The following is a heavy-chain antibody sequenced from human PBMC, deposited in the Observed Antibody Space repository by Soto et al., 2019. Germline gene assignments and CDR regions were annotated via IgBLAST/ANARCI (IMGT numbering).Heavy chain of an antibody. CDR2: INPKSGGT. Sequence: ASVKVSCKASGYRVIDYFMHWVRRAPGQGLEWMGWINPKSGGTKIAQKFQGRTTMTRDTSINTVFMQLSRLTSDDTAVYFCAREYNSNYQGWTVYCGLGTQLTVSS. CDR3: AREYNSNYQGWTVY. V-gene: IGHV1-2*02. CDR1: GYRVIDYF. J-gene: IGHJ4*02. D-gene: IGHD1-7*01.